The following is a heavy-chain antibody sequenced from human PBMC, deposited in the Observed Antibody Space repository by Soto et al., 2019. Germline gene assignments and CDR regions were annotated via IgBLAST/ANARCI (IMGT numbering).Heavy chain of an antibody. Sequence: QVQLQESGPGLVKPSETLSLTCTVSGGSLSSYYWNWIRQPAGKGLEWIGRFSTSGSTNYNPSPKSRVPMSGDTSKNQFPRRLNSGTPADTAVFYCARVSGRSSSCYGFDSWGQGTLVTVPS. V-gene: IGHV4-4*07. CDR2: FSTSGST. J-gene: IGHJ4*02. D-gene: IGHD2-2*01. CDR1: GGSLSSYY. CDR3: ARVSGRSSSCYGFDS.